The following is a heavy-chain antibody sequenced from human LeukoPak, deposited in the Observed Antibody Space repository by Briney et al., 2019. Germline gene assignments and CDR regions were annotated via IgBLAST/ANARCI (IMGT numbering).Heavy chain of an antibody. Sequence: ASVKVSCKASGGTFSSYAISWVRQAPGQGLEWMGRIIPILGIANYAQKFQGRVTITADKSTSTAYMELSSLRSEDTAVYYCASRGYCSSTSCSSFDYWGQGTLVTVSS. D-gene: IGHD2-2*01. CDR1: GGTFSSYA. J-gene: IGHJ4*02. V-gene: IGHV1-69*04. CDR2: IIPILGIA. CDR3: ASRGYCSSTSCSSFDY.